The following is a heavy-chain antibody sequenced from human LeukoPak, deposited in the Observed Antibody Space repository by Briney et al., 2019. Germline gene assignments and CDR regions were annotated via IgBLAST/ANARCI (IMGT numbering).Heavy chain of an antibody. J-gene: IGHJ5*02. V-gene: IGHV4-34*01. CDR3: ARRSMVRGRKVNNWFDP. CDR1: GGSFTNYY. Sequence: SETLSLTCAVYGGSFTNYYWSWIRQPPGKGLEWIGEINHSGSTKYNPSLKSRVTISIDTSKNQLSLKLGSVTAADTAVYYCARRSMVRGRKVNNWFDPWGQGTLVTVSS. D-gene: IGHD3-10*01. CDR2: INHSGST.